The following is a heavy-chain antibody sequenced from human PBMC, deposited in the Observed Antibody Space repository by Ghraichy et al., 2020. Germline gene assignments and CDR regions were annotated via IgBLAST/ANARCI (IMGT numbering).Heavy chain of an antibody. CDR2: IYYSGST. CDR3: ARDGGFRELTIFDY. V-gene: IGHV4-59*01. J-gene: IGHJ4*02. Sequence: SETLSLTCNVSGGSISSYYWSWIRQPPGKGLEWIGYIYYSGSTNYNPSLKSRVTISVDTSKNQFSLKLSSVTAADTAVYYCARDGGFRELTIFDYWGQGTLVTVSS. D-gene: IGHD3-10*01. CDR1: GGSISSYY.